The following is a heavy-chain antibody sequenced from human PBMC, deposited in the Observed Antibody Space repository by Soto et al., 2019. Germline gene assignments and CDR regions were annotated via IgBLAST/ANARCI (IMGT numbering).Heavy chain of an antibody. CDR3: TRGGAALKVIEYYYGMDV. Sequence: PGRSLRLSCTASGFTLGDYAMSWFRQAPGKGLEWVGFIRSKAYGGTTEYAASVKGRFTISRDDSKSIAYLQMNSLKTEDTAVYYCTRGGAALKVIEYYYGMDVWGQGTTVTVSS. CDR1: GFTLGDYA. CDR2: IRSKAYGGTT. D-gene: IGHD3-10*01. J-gene: IGHJ6*02. V-gene: IGHV3-49*03.